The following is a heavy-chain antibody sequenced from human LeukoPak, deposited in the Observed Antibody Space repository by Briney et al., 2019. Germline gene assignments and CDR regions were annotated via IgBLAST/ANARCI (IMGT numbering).Heavy chain of an antibody. Sequence: SETLSLTCTVSGGSISGYYWSWIRQPPGKGLEWIGYIYSSGSPNYTPSLKSRVTISVDASKNQFSLMLKSVTAADTAVYYCARRVAVVGSNWFDPWGQGTLVTVSS. CDR2: IYSSGSP. D-gene: IGHD6-13*01. CDR1: GGSISGYY. V-gene: IGHV4-59*01. J-gene: IGHJ5*02. CDR3: ARRVAVVGSNWFDP.